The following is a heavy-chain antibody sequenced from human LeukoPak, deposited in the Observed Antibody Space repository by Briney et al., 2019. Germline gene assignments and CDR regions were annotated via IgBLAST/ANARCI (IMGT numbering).Heavy chain of an antibody. CDR3: AREDDWNYEDY. D-gene: IGHD1-7*01. J-gene: IGHJ4*02. V-gene: IGHV3-30-3*01. CDR2: ISYDGSNK. CDR1: GFTFSSYA. Sequence: GGSLRLSCAASGFTFSSYAMHWVRQAPGKGLEWVAVISYDGSNKYYADSVKGRFTISRDNAKNSLYLQMNSLRAEDTAIYYCAREDDWNYEDYWGQGTLVTVSS.